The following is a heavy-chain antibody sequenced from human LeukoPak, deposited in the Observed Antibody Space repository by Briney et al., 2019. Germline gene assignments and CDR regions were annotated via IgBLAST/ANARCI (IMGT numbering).Heavy chain of an antibody. CDR3: ARRIAVAVNYYYDSSGYYDY. CDR1: GYSFTSYW. CDR2: INPGDSDT. J-gene: IGHJ4*02. Sequence: GESLKISCMASGYSFTSYWIGWVRQMPGKGLEWMGIINPGDSDTRYSPSFQGQVTISADKSISTAYLQWSSLKASDTAMYYCARRIAVAVNYYYDSSGYYDYWGQGTLVTVPS. V-gene: IGHV5-51*01. D-gene: IGHD3-22*01.